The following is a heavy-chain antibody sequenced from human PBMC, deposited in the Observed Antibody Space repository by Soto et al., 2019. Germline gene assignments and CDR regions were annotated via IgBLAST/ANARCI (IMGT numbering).Heavy chain of an antibody. CDR3: ARDVHRGYCSGGSCYSKYWYFDL. V-gene: IGHV4-34*01. D-gene: IGHD2-15*01. J-gene: IGHJ2*01. Sequence: SETLSLTCAVYGGSFSGYYLSWIRQPPGKGLEWIGEINHSGSTNYNPSLKSRVTISVDTSKNQFSLKLSSVTAADTAVYYCARDVHRGYCSGGSCYSKYWYFDLWGRGTLVTVSS. CDR2: INHSGST. CDR1: GGSFSGYY.